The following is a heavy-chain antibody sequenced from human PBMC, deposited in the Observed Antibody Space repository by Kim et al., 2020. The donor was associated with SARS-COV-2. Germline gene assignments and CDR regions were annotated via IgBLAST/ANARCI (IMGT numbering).Heavy chain of an antibody. CDR2: IYSAVST. J-gene: IGHJ4*02. CDR3: AREGAVAGHIDY. CDR1: GFTVSTNN. Sequence: GGSLRLSCVASGFTVSTNNMNLVRQAPGKGLEWVSLIYSAVSTYYADSVTGRFNISRDNFKNPLYLQINSLRAEDTAMYYCAREGAVAGHIDYWGQGNLV. V-gene: IGHV3-53*01. D-gene: IGHD6-19*01.